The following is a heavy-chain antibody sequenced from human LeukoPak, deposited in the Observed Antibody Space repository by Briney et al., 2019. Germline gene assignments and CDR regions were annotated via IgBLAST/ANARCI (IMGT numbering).Heavy chain of an antibody. CDR2: IDSSGST. J-gene: IGHJ4*02. V-gene: IGHV4-59*08. D-gene: IGHD3-10*01. CDR1: GDSIRSYY. CDR3: SRLIYYFDY. Sequence: SETLSLTCSVSGDSIRSYYWTWIRQPPGKGLEWIGYIDSSGSTNYNPSLKSRVTIAVDTSKNQFSLKLGSVTAADTAMYYCSRLIYYFDYWGQGTLVTVSS.